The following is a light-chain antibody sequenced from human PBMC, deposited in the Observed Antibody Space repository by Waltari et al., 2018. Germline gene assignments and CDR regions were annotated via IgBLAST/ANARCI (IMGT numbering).Light chain of an antibody. V-gene: IGKV4-1*01. Sequence: DIVMTQSPESLAVSLGERATINCKSSQSVLYSSNNKNQSAWYQQKPGQPPKLLLYWASTRESGVPDRFSGSGSETDFTLTISSLQAEDVAVYYCHQYYSTPFTFGQGTKLEIK. CDR2: WAS. CDR3: HQYYSTPFT. CDR1: QSVLYSSNNKNQ. J-gene: IGKJ2*01.